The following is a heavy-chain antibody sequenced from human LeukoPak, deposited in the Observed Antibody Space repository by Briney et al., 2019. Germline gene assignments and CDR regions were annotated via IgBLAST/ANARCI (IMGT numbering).Heavy chain of an antibody. CDR2: ISSSGTTK. V-gene: IGHV3-48*04. CDR1: GFTFSSYA. J-gene: IGHJ4*02. CDR3: ARVSEIAAAGTVDY. Sequence: GGSLRLSCAASGFTFSSYAMSWVRQAPGKGLEWASYISSSGTTKYYADSVKGRFTISRDNAKNSLYLQMNSLRAEDTAVYYCARVSEIAAAGTVDYWGQGTLVTVSS. D-gene: IGHD6-13*01.